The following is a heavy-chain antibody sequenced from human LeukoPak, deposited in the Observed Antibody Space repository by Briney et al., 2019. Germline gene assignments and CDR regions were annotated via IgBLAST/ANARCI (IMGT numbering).Heavy chain of an antibody. Sequence: PVKVSCKASGGTFSSYAISWVRQAPGQGLEWMGRIIPIFGTANYAQKFQGRVTITADKSTSTAYMELSSLRSEDTAVYYCARDQVPYCSGGSCYSDYWGQGTLVTVSS. CDR1: GGTFSSYA. CDR3: ARDQVPYCSGGSCYSDY. CDR2: IIPIFGTA. D-gene: IGHD2-15*01. J-gene: IGHJ4*02. V-gene: IGHV1-69*06.